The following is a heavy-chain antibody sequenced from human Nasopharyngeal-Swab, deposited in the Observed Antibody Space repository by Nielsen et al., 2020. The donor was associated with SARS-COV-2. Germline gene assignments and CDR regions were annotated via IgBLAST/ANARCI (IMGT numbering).Heavy chain of an antibody. Sequence: GESLKISCAASGFTFSSYAMSWVRQAPGKGLEWVSAISGSGGSTYYADSVKGWFTISRGNSKNTLYLQMNSLRAEDTAVYYCAKDGGLTTFPYYYYYGMDVWGQGTTVTVSS. D-gene: IGHD4/OR15-4a*01. CDR3: AKDGGLTTFPYYYYYGMDV. J-gene: IGHJ6*02. CDR1: GFTFSSYA. V-gene: IGHV3-23*01. CDR2: ISGSGGST.